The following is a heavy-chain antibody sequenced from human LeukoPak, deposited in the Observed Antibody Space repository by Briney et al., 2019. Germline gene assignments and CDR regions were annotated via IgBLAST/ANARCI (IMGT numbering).Heavy chain of an antibody. CDR2: LPPDELGI. CDR1: GFTFTNYW. V-gene: IGHV3-74*01. Sequence: GGSLRLSCAASGFTFTNYWMHWVRQAPGMGLVWVSRLPPDELGIIYADSVKGRFTVSRDNSKNTVYLQMNSLRAEDTAVYYCANVIRPNDYWGQGTLVTVSS. CDR3: ANVIRPNDY. D-gene: IGHD2/OR15-2a*01. J-gene: IGHJ4*02.